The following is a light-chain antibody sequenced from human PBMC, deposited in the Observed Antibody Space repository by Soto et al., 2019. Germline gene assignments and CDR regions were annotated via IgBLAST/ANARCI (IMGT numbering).Light chain of an antibody. J-gene: IGLJ1*01. CDR1: SSDVGGYNY. Sequence: LTQPASVSGSPGQSITISCTGTSSDVGGYNYVSWYQHHPGKAPKLLIYDVSNRPSGVSNRFSGSKSDNTASLTISGLQPEDEADYYCSSYTTSNTRQIVFGTGTKVTV. V-gene: IGLV2-14*03. CDR3: SSYTTSNTRQIV. CDR2: DVS.